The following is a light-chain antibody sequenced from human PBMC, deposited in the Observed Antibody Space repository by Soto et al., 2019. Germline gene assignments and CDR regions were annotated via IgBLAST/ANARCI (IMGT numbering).Light chain of an antibody. CDR2: DVT. CDR1: SSDVAGYNY. CDR3: SSYTSSSTYV. Sequence: ALTQPASVSGSPGQSITISCTGTSSDVAGYNYVSWYQQHPNKAPKFMIYDVTNRPSGVSNRFSGSKSGNTASLTISGLQAEDEADYYCSSYTSSSTYVFGTGTKVTVL. J-gene: IGLJ1*01. V-gene: IGLV2-14*01.